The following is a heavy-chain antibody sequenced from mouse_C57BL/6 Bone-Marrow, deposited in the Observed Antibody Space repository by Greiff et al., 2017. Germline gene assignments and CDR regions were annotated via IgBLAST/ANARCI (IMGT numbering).Heavy chain of an antibody. CDR1: GFNIKDDY. Sequence: EVQLQQSGAELVRPGASVKLSCTASGFNIKDDYMHWVKQRPEQGLEWIGWIDPENGDTEYASKFQGKATITADTSSNTAYLQLSSLTSEDTAVYYCTDPIYYCYYFDVWGTGTTVTVSS. V-gene: IGHV14-4*01. J-gene: IGHJ1*03. CDR2: IDPENGDT. CDR3: TDPIYYCYYFDV. D-gene: IGHD2-2*01.